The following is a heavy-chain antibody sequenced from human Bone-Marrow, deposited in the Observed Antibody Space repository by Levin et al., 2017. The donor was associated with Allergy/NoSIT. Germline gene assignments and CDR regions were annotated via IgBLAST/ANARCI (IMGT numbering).Heavy chain of an antibody. D-gene: IGHD1-26*01. CDR3: ARDGTPHSSNWLDP. J-gene: IGHJ5*02. CDR1: GFSVSDYY. CDR2: ISSSTYT. Sequence: GESLKISCAASGFSVSDYYMSWIRQAPGKGLEWVSYISSSTYTNYADSVKGRFTIPRDSAKNSLSLQMKSLTVEDTAVYYCARDGTPHSSNWLDPWGQGTLVTVSS. V-gene: IGHV3-11*05.